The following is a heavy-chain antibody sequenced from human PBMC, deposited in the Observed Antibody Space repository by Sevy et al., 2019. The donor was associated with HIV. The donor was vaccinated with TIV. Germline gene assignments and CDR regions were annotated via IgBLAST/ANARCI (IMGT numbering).Heavy chain of an antibody. CDR2: ISYDGSNK. D-gene: IGHD3-22*01. Sequence: GGSLRLSCAASGFTFSSYAMHWVRQAPGKGLEWVAVISYDGSNKYYADSVKGRFTISRDNSKNTLYLQMNSLRAEDTAVYYCARVHRRLLLRGAFDIWGQGTMVTVS. J-gene: IGHJ3*02. CDR3: ARVHRRLLLRGAFDI. V-gene: IGHV3-30*04. CDR1: GFTFSSYA.